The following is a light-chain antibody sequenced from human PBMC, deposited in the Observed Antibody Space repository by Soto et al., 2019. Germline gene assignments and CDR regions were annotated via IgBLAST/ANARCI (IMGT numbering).Light chain of an antibody. J-gene: IGLJ1*01. Sequence: QSVLTQPPSVSGAPGQRVTISCTGSSSNIGAGYDVHWYQQLPGTAPKLLIYGNSNRPSGVPDRFSGSKSGTSASLAITGVQAEDEGDYYCQSYDSSLSPYVFGTGTKVTVL. V-gene: IGLV1-40*01. CDR3: QSYDSSLSPYV. CDR2: GNS. CDR1: SSNIGAGYD.